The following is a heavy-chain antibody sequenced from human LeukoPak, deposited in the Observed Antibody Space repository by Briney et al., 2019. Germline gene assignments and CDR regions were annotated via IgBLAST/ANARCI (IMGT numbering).Heavy chain of an antibody. V-gene: IGHV3-74*01. J-gene: IGHJ5*02. CDR2: IKGDGSTT. CDR1: GFTVSSNY. Sequence: PGGSLRLSCAASGFTVSSNYMNWVRQAPGKGLVWVSRIKGDGSTTSHADSVKGRFIISRDNAKNTLYLQMNSLRAEDTAVYYCARDPYCTGGDCYSFDPWGQGTLVTVSS. CDR3: ARDPYCTGGDCYSFDP. D-gene: IGHD2-8*02.